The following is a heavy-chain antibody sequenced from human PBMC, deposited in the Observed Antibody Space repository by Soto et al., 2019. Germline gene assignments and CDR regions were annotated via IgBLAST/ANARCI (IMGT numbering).Heavy chain of an antibody. J-gene: IGHJ6*02. CDR2: IYPGDSDT. CDR1: GYSVTSYW. D-gene: IGHD5-12*01. CDR3: ARHRSGYDSPQRPYYGMDV. V-gene: IGHV5-51*01. Sequence: PGESLKISCKGSGYSVTSYWIGLVRQMPGKGLEWMGIIYPGDSDTRYSPSFQGQVTIPADKSISTAFLQWSSLKASDTAMSYCARHRSGYDSPQRPYYGMDVWGQGNRVTVCS.